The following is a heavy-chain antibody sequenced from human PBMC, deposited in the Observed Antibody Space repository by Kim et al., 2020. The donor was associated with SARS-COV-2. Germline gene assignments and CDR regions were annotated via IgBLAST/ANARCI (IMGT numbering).Heavy chain of an antibody. D-gene: IGHD6-13*01. V-gene: IGHV3-33*06. CDR2: IWYDGSNK. CDR3: AKVLRSSRPYYYYYYGMDV. J-gene: IGHJ6*02. CDR1: GFTFSSYG. Sequence: GGSLRLSCAASGFTFSSYGMHWVRQAPGKGLEWVAVIWYDGSNKYYADSVKGRFTISRDNSKNTLYLQMNSLRAEDTAVYYCAKVLRSSRPYYYYYYGMDVWGQGTTVTVSS.